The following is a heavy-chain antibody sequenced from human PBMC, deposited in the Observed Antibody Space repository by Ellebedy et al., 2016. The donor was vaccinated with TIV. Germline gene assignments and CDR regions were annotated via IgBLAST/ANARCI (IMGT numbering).Heavy chain of an antibody. D-gene: IGHD1-26*01. CDR1: GYSFTSYW. Sequence: GESLKISCKGSGYSFTSYWIGWVRPMPGKGLEWMGIIYPGDSDTRYSPSFQGQVTISADKSISTTYLQWSSLKASDTAMYFCARPPDRGSHDDYFAYWGRGTLVTVSS. J-gene: IGHJ4*02. CDR2: IYPGDSDT. V-gene: IGHV5-51*01. CDR3: ARPPDRGSHDDYFAY.